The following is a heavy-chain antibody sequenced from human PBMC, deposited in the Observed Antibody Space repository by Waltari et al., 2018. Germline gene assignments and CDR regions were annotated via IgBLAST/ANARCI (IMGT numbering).Heavy chain of an antibody. J-gene: IGHJ2*01. D-gene: IGHD4-17*01. CDR2: IYYSGST. Sequence: QVQLQESGPGLVQPSETLSLTCTVSGGPSSSYYWSWIRQPPGKGLEWIGYIYYSGSTNYNPSLKSRVTISVDTSKNQFSLKLSSVTAADTAVYYCARDRSTVTRRLGWYFDLWGRGTLVTVSS. CDR3: ARDRSTVTRRLGWYFDL. CDR1: GGPSSSYY. V-gene: IGHV4-59*01.